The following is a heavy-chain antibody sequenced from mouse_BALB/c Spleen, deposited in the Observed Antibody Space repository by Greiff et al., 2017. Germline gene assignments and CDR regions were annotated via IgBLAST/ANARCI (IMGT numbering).Heavy chain of an antibody. CDR3: VRGGEIYDAMDY. CDR2: INPNNGGT. J-gene: IGHJ4*01. Sequence: VQLQQAGPELVKPGASVKISCKASGYTFTEYTMHWVKQSPGKSLEWSGGINPNNGGTSYNQKFKGKATLTVDKSSSTAYMGLRSLTSEDSAVWYCVRGGEIYDAMDYWGEGASVTVAS. CDR1: GYTFTEYT. V-gene: IGHV1-18*01.